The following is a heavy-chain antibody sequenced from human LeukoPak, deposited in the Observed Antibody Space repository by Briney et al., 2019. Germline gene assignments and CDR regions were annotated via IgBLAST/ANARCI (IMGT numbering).Heavy chain of an antibody. J-gene: IGHJ4*02. D-gene: IGHD1-26*01. V-gene: IGHV3-48*02. CDR2: ITASGTAM. Sequence: GGSLRLSCAASGFTFSSYSMNWVRQAPGKGLEWVSHITASGTAMFYADSVKGRFTISRDNAKNSLYLQMNSLRDEDTAVYYCAREVVGASSGDYWGQGTLVTVSS. CDR3: AREVVGASSGDY. CDR1: GFTFSSYS.